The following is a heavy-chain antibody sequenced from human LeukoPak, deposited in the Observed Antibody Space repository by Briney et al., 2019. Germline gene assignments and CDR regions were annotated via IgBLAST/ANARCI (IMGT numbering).Heavy chain of an antibody. CDR2: INHSGST. Sequence: SETLSLTCAVYGGSFSGYYWSWIRQPPGKGLEWIGEINHSGSTNYNPSLKSRVTISVDTSKNQFSLKLSSVTAADTAVYYCARIEGAVRGVKIFDYWGQGTLVTVSS. V-gene: IGHV4-34*01. D-gene: IGHD3-10*01. CDR3: ARIEGAVRGVKIFDY. J-gene: IGHJ4*02. CDR1: GGSFSGYY.